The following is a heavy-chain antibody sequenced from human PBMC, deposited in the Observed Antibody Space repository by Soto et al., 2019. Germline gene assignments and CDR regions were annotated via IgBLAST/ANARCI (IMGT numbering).Heavy chain of an antibody. CDR3: VRASPYCSGGSCSTSKDYYYGMDV. D-gene: IGHD2-15*01. CDR1: GYTFTSYY. V-gene: IGHV1-46*03. CDR2: INPSGGST. Sequence: ASVKVSCKASGYTFTSYYMHWVRQAPGQGLEWMGIINPSGGSTSYAQKFQGRVTMTRDTSTSTVYMELSSLRSEDTAVYYCVRASPYCSGGSCSTSKDYYYGMDVWGQGTTVTVSS. J-gene: IGHJ6*02.